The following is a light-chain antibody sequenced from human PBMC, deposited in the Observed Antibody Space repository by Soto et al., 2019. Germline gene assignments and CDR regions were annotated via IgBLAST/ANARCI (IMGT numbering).Light chain of an antibody. V-gene: IGKV1-8*01. Sequence: AIRVTQSPSSFSASTGDRVTITCRASQGISSYLAWYQQKPGKAPKLLIYAASTLQSGVPSRFSGSGSGTDFTLTISSLQPEDFATYYCQQSYSTRITFGQGTRLEIK. CDR2: AAS. CDR1: QGISSY. J-gene: IGKJ5*01. CDR3: QQSYSTRIT.